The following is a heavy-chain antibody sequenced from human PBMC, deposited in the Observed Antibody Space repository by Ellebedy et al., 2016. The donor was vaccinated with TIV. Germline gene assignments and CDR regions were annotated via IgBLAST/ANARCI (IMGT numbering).Heavy chain of an antibody. CDR3: ARVRGWYPYVDY. J-gene: IGHJ4*02. V-gene: IGHV3-7*01. CDR1: GFAFSTYW. D-gene: IGHD6-19*01. Sequence: PGGSLRLSCAASGFAFSTYWMSWVRQDPGKGLEWVANLKQEGTEKNYVDSVKGRFTISRANAKNSVYLQMNSLRAEDTAVYYCARVRGWYPYVDYWGQGTLVTVSS. CDR2: LKQEGTEK.